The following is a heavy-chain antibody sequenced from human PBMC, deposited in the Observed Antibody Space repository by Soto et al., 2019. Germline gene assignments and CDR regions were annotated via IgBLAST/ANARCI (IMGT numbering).Heavy chain of an antibody. CDR1: GFTFSSCA. CDR2: ISYDGSNK. CDR3: ARDILRLYSYGTSYGMDV. J-gene: IGHJ6*02. D-gene: IGHD5-18*01. Sequence: QVQLVESGGGVVQPGRSLRLSCAASGFTFSSCAMHWVRQAPGKGLEWVAVISYDGSNKYYADSVKGRFTISRDNSKNTLYLQMNSLRAEDTAVYYCARDILRLYSYGTSYGMDVWGQGTTVTVSS. V-gene: IGHV3-30-3*01.